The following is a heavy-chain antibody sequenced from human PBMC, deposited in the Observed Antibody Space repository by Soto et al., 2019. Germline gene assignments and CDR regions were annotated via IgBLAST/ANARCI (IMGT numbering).Heavy chain of an antibody. CDR1: GLSLSTSGVG. Sequence: QITLKESGPTLVKPTQTLTLTCTFSGLSLSTSGVGVGWIRQPPGKALEWLALIYWNDDKRYSPSLKSRLTITKDTSKNQVVLTMTNMDPVDTATYYSAHRPTPRFLNHQSWFDPWGQGTLVTVSP. V-gene: IGHV2-5*01. CDR2: IYWNDDK. D-gene: IGHD3-3*01. CDR3: AHRPTPRFLNHQSWFDP. J-gene: IGHJ5*02.